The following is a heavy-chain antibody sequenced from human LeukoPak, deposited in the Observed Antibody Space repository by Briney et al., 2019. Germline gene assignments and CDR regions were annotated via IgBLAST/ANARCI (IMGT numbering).Heavy chain of an antibody. D-gene: IGHD1-26*01. CDR1: GFTFDDYG. Sequence: GGSLRLSCAASGFTFDDYGMSWVRQAPGKGLEWVSGINWNGGSTGYADSVKGRFTISRDNARNSLYLQMNSLTAEDTAVYYCARDPYSGAYGNTYYYYMDVWGKGTTVAISS. V-gene: IGHV3-20*04. J-gene: IGHJ6*03. CDR2: INWNGGST. CDR3: ARDPYSGAYGNTYYYYMDV.